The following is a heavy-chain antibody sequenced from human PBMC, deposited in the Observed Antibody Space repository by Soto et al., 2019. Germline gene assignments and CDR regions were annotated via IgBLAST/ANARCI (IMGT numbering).Heavy chain of an antibody. CDR2: IIPILGIA. Sequence: QVQLVQSGAEVKKPGSSVKVSCKASGGTFSSYTISWVRQAPGQGLEWMGRIIPILGIANYAQKFQGRVTITADKXXRXAXXELSSLRSEDTAVYYCARSTYYYASSGYAVRYFDLWGRGTLVTVSS. CDR3: ARSTYYYASSGYAVRYFDL. CDR1: GGTFSSYT. J-gene: IGHJ2*01. V-gene: IGHV1-69*02. D-gene: IGHD3-22*01.